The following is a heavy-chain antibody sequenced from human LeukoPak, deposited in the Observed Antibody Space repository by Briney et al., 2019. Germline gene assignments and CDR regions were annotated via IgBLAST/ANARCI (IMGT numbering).Heavy chain of an antibody. Sequence: SETLSLTCTVSGGSISSSSYYWGWIRQPPGKGLEWIGSIYYSGSTYYNPSLKSRVTISVDTPKNQFSLKLSSVTAADTAVYYRARLTTVTNAFDIWGQGTMVTVSS. D-gene: IGHD4-17*01. J-gene: IGHJ3*02. CDR3: ARLTTVTNAFDI. V-gene: IGHV4-39*01. CDR1: GGSISSSSYY. CDR2: IYYSGST.